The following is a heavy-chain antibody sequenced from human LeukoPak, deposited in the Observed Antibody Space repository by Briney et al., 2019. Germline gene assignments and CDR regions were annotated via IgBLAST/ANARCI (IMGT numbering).Heavy chain of an antibody. J-gene: IGHJ3*02. D-gene: IGHD2-2*01. CDR2: SNHSGST. V-gene: IGHV4-34*01. Sequence: SETLSLTCAVYGGSFSGYYWSRIRQPPGKGLEWIGDSNHSGSTNYNPSLKSRVTISVGTSKNQFSLKLSSVTAADTAVYYCARGLYCSSTSCYENAFDIWGQGTMVTVSS. CDR1: GGSFSGYY. CDR3: ARGLYCSSTSCYENAFDI.